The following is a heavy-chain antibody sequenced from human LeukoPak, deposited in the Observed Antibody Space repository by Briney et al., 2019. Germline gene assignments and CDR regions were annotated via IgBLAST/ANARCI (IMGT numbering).Heavy chain of an antibody. CDR3: ARIIWFGEPGVAFDI. V-gene: IGHV4-39*07. CDR1: GGSISSSSDY. J-gene: IGHJ3*02. D-gene: IGHD3-10*01. CDR2: IYYSENT. Sequence: SETLSLTCTVSGGSISSSSDYWGWIRQPPGKGLEWVGTIYYSENTYYNPSLKSRVTISVDTSKNQFSLKLRSLTAADTAVYYCARIIWFGEPGVAFDIWGQGTMVTVSS.